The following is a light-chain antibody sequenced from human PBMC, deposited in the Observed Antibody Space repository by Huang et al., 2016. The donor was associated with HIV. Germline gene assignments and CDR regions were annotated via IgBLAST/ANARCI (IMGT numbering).Light chain of an antibody. Sequence: DIVMTQSPLSLPVTPGEPASTACRSSQSLLHSNGYNYSDWYLQKPGQSPQLLIYLGSNRASGVPDRFSGSGSGTDFTLKISRVEAEDVGVYYCMQALQTPPTFGQGTKVEIK. CDR1: QSLLHSNGYNY. J-gene: IGKJ1*01. V-gene: IGKV2-28*01. CDR3: MQALQTPPT. CDR2: LGS.